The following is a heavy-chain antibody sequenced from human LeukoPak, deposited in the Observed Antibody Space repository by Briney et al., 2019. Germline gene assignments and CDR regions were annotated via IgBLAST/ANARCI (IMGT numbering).Heavy chain of an antibody. V-gene: IGHV3-74*01. CDR2: INGDGSST. J-gene: IGHJ4*02. Sequence: PGGSLRLSCAASGFTFSRYWMHWVRQTPGKGLVWVSRINGDGSSTRYADSVKGRFTISRDNAKNTLDLQMSSLRAEDTAVYYCARVDCSGGSCYFDYWGQGTLVTVSS. D-gene: IGHD2-15*01. CDR1: GFTFSRYW. CDR3: ARVDCSGGSCYFDY.